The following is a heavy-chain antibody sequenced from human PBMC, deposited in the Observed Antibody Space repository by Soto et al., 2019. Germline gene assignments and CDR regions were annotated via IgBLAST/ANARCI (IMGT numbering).Heavy chain of an antibody. Sequence: QVQLVQSGAEVKKSGSSVKVSCKASGGTFSSYTINCVRQAPGQGLEWMGRTIPSLGRPNYAQKFQGRVTVTADKSTSTAYMELSSLRSEDTAVFYCARLGVNIAYDLWGQGTLVTVSS. V-gene: IGHV1-69*02. CDR1: GGTFSSYT. CDR2: TIPSLGRP. J-gene: IGHJ4*02. CDR3: ARLGVNIAYDL. D-gene: IGHD5-12*01.